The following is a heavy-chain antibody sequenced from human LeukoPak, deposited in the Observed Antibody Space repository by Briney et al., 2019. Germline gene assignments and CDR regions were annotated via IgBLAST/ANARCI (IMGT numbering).Heavy chain of an antibody. CDR2: ISYDGSNK. Sequence: PGGSLRLSCAASGFTFSSYAMHWVRQAPGKGLEWVAVISYDGSNKYYAESVKGRFTISRDNSKNTLYLQMNSLRAEDTAVYYCARDRMRIQLWSFDYWGQGTLVTVSS. D-gene: IGHD5-18*01. CDR1: GFTFSSYA. CDR3: ARDRMRIQLWSFDY. V-gene: IGHV3-30-3*01. J-gene: IGHJ4*02.